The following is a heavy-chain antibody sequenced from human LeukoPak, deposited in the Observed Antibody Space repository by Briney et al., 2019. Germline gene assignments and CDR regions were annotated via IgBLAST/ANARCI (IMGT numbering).Heavy chain of an antibody. CDR2: MNPNSGNT. V-gene: IGHV1-8*03. CDR3: ARVRVVPAAMYFYYYYYMDV. CDR1: GYTFTSYD. Sequence: ASVKVSCRASGYTFTSYDINWVRQATGQGLEWMGWMNPNSGNTGYAQKFQGRVTITRNTSISTAYMELSSLRSEDTAVYYCARVRVVPAAMYFYYYYYMDVRGKGTTVTVSS. J-gene: IGHJ6*03. D-gene: IGHD2-2*01.